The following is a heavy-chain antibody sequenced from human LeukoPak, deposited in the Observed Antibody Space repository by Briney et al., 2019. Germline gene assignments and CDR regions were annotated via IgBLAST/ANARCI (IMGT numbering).Heavy chain of an antibody. CDR3: ARVNWQQLVVDY. J-gene: IGHJ4*02. CDR2: IYSTGST. D-gene: IGHD6-13*01. Sequence: SQTLSLTCIVSGDSISNGTYYWNWIRQPAGKGLEWIGRIYSTGSTNYNPSLKSRVTISVDTSKNQFSLKLSSVTAADTAVYYCARVNWQQLVVDYWGQGTLVTVSS. V-gene: IGHV4-61*02. CDR1: GDSISNGTYY.